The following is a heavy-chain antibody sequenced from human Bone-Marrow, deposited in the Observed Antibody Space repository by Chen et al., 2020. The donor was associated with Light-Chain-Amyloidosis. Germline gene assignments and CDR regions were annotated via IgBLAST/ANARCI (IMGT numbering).Heavy chain of an antibody. D-gene: IGHD4-17*01. Sequence: EVQLVESGGGLVQPGGSLRLSGSASGFAFSNYGMNWVRQAPGKGLEWISYISGSSSAISYADSVNGRFTISRDNAKNSLSLQMNSLRAEDTAIYYCARRSYGGPDRWGQGTLVTVSS. CDR2: ISGSSSAI. J-gene: IGHJ5*02. CDR1: GFAFSNYG. V-gene: IGHV3-48*01. CDR3: ARRSYGGPDR.